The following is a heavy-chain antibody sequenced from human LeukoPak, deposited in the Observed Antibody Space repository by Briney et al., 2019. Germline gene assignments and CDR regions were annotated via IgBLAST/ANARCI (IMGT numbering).Heavy chain of an antibody. CDR1: GFIVSHNY. D-gene: IGHD6-19*01. V-gene: IGHV3-53*05. CDR2: IYIDGTT. J-gene: IGHJ6*02. Sequence: GGSLRLSCAASGFIVSHNYMTWVRQAPGKGLEWISVIYIDGTTYYADSVKGRFTISRDNAKNSLYLQMNSLRAEDTALYYCAKGSSSYYYGMDVWGQGTTVTVSS. CDR3: AKGSSSYYYGMDV.